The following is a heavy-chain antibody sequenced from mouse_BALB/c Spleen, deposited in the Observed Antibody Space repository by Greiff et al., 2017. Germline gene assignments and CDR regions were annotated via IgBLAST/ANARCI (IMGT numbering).Heavy chain of an antibody. CDR3: ARSHLYYGSSYAMDY. D-gene: IGHD1-1*01. J-gene: IGHJ4*01. V-gene: IGHV5-17*02. Sequence: EVKLMESGGGLVQPGGSRKLSCAASGFTFSSFGMHWVRQAPEKGLEWVAYISSGSSTIYYADTVKGRFTISRDNPKNTLFLQMTSLRSEDTAMYYCARSHLYYGSSYAMDYWGQGTSVTVSS. CDR2: ISSGSSTI. CDR1: GFTFSSFG.